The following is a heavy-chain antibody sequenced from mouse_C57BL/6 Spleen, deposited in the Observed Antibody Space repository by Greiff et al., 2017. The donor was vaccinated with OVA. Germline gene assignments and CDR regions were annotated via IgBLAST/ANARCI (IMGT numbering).Heavy chain of an antibody. Sequence: EVKLMESGPGLVKPSQSLSLTCSVTGYSITSGYYWNWIRQFPGNKLEWMGYISYDGSNNYNPSLKNRISITRDTSKNQFFLKLNSVTTEDTATYYCARDLSGTGMGDYWGQGTTLTVSS. J-gene: IGHJ2*01. D-gene: IGHD3-3*01. CDR2: ISYDGSN. CDR3: ARDLSGTGMGDY. V-gene: IGHV3-6*01. CDR1: GYSITSGYY.